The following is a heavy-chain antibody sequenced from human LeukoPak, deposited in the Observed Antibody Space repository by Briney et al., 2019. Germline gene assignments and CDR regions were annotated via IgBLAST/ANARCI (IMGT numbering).Heavy chain of an antibody. J-gene: IGHJ5*02. V-gene: IGHV4-34*01. CDR1: GVSFSGYY. CDR2: INHSRST. D-gene: IGHD3-10*01. CDR3: ARVATYYYGSGSYSNWFDP. Sequence: SETLSLTCAVYGVSFSGYYWSWICQPPGKGLEWIGEINHSRSTNYNPSLKSRVTISVDTSKNQFSLKLSSVTAADTAVYYCARVATYYYGSGSYSNWFDPWGQGTLVTVSS.